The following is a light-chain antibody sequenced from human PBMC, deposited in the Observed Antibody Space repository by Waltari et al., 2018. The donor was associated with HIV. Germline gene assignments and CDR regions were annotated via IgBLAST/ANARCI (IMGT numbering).Light chain of an antibody. J-gene: IGLJ2*01. Sequence: QSLLTQPPSVSAAPGPQVTISCSRTTSNIAKTLVSWYRHAPGAAPKLLIFENDHRAAGIPDRFSASTFGASAALTITALQGDDEADYYCQTWDSGLNAIVFGAGTKLTVL. CDR2: END. V-gene: IGLV1-51*01. CDR3: QTWDSGLNAIV. CDR1: TSNIAKTL.